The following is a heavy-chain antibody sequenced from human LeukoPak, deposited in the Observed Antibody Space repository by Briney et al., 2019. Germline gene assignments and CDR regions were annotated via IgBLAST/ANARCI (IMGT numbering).Heavy chain of an antibody. V-gene: IGHV1-46*01. Sequence: ASVKVSCKASGCTFTSYYMHWVRQAPGQGLEWMGIINPSGGSTSYAQKFQGRVTMTRDTSISTAYMELSRLRSDDTAVYYCARDRAVATIGGVDYWGQGTLVTVSS. J-gene: IGHJ4*02. CDR1: GCTFTSYY. CDR2: INPSGGST. CDR3: ARDRAVATIGGVDY. D-gene: IGHD5-12*01.